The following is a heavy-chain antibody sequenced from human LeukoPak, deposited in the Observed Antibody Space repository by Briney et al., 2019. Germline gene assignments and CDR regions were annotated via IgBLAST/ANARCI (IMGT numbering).Heavy chain of an antibody. J-gene: IGHJ4*02. V-gene: IGHV3-13*04. CDR1: GFTFSSYD. Sequence: GGSLRLSCAASGFTFSSYDMHWVRQATGKGLEWVSAIGTAGDTYYPGSLKGRFTISRENAKNSLYLQMNSLRAGDTAVYYCARGFSYYYDSSGHNPFDYWGQGTLVTVSS. CDR2: IGTAGDT. CDR3: ARGFSYYYDSSGHNPFDY. D-gene: IGHD3-22*01.